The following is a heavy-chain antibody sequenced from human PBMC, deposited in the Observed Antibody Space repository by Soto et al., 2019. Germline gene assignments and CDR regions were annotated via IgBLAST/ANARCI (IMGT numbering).Heavy chain of an antibody. Sequence: KPGGSVRLSCAASGFTFSNAWMSWVRQAPGKGLEWVGRIKSKTDGGTTDYAAPVKGRFTISRDDSKNTLYLQMNSLKTEDTAVYYCTTDHKQLAGNYYYYGMDVWGQGTTVTVSS. CDR1: GFTFSNAW. V-gene: IGHV3-15*01. CDR2: IKSKTDGGTT. D-gene: IGHD6-6*01. CDR3: TTDHKQLAGNYYYYGMDV. J-gene: IGHJ6*02.